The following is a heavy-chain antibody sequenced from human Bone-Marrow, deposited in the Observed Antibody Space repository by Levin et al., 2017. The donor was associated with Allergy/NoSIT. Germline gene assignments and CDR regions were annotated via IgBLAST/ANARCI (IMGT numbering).Heavy chain of an antibody. CDR2: ISGSGGNT. Sequence: GVSLKISCAASGFIFSNYAMNWVRQAPGKGLEWVSQISGSGGNTHYADSVKGRFTFSRDNSKNTLYLQMNSLRAEDTAVYYCAGYDTSAYHSPFDYWGQGTLVTVSS. J-gene: IGHJ4*02. CDR3: AGYDTSAYHSPFDY. V-gene: IGHV3-23*01. D-gene: IGHD3-22*01. CDR1: GFIFSNYA.